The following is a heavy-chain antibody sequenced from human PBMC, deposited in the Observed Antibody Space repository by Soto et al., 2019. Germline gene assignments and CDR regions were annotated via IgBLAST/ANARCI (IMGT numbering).Heavy chain of an antibody. D-gene: IGHD1-26*01. CDR1: GYTFTNYY. CDR2: INPSSGST. J-gene: IGHJ3*01. CDR3: AREMGSTSSDDAFGL. Sequence: GASVKVSCKASGYTFTNYYLHWVRQAPGQGLEWIGIINPSSGSTTYAQKFQGRVTMTRDTSTSTVYMELSSLRSEDTAVHYCAREMGSTSSDDAFGLWGQGTMGTVAS. V-gene: IGHV1-46*01.